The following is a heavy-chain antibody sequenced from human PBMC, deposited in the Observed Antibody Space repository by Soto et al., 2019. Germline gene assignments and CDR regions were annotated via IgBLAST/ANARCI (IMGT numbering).Heavy chain of an antibody. CDR2: IYYSGSN. V-gene: IGHV4-59*01. CDR1: GGSISSYY. CDR3: ARSDGRY. J-gene: IGHJ4*02. Sequence: PSETLSLTCPVSGGSISSYYWSWIRQPPGKGLEWIGYIYYSGSNNYNPSLKSRVTISVDTSKNQFSLKLSSVTAADTAVYYCARSDGRYWGQGTLVTVS.